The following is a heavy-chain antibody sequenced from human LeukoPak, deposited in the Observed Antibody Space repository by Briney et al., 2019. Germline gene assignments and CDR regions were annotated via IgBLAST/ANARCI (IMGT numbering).Heavy chain of an antibody. D-gene: IGHD2-15*01. V-gene: IGHV4-34*01. J-gene: IGHJ3*02. CDR3: ASYCSGGSCYAAFDI. CDR2: INHSGST. Sequence: SETLSLTCAVYGGSFSGYYWSWIRQPPGKGLEWIGEINHSGSTNYNPSLKSRVTISVDTSKNQFSLKLSTVTAADTAVYYCASYCSGGSCYAAFDIWGQGTMATVSS. CDR1: GGSFSGYY.